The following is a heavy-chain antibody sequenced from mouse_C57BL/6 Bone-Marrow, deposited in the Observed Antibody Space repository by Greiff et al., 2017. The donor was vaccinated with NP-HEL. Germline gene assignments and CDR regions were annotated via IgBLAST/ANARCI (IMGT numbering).Heavy chain of an antibody. J-gene: IGHJ2*01. V-gene: IGHV1-19*01. CDR1: GYTFTDYY. D-gene: IGHD1-1*01. CDR3: LYYYGSFDY. Sequence: VQLQQSGPVLVKPGASVKMSCKASGYTFTDYYMNWVKQSHGKSLEWIGVINPYNGGTSYNQKFKGKATLTVDKSSSTAYMELNSLTSEDSAVYYCLYYYGSFDYWGQGTTLTVSS. CDR2: INPYNGGT.